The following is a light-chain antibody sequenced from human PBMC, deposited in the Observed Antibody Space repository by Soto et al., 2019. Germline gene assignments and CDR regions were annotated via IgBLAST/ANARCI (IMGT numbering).Light chain of an antibody. Sequence: DIVMTQSPDSLAVSLGERATINCKSSQSVLYSSNYLAWHQHKPGQPPKLLIYWASTRESGVPDRFSGSGSGTDFTLTISSLQAEDVAVYYCQQYYSTPFTFGPGTKVEIK. CDR3: QQYYSTPFT. J-gene: IGKJ3*01. CDR2: WAS. V-gene: IGKV4-1*01. CDR1: QSVLYSSNY.